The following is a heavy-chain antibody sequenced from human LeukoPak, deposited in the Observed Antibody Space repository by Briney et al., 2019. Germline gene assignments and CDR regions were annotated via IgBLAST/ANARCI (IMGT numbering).Heavy chain of an antibody. D-gene: IGHD3-10*01. CDR3: AKRSSYSGSGSLPKNFYFDL. CDR2: IIGSGGST. CDR1: GFLLSTNA. Sequence: GGSLRLSCAASGFLLSTNAMSWVRQAPGKGLEWVSSIIGSGGSTYCADSVKGRFTISRDNSKNTLYLQINSLRAEDTAVYYCAKRSSYSGSGSLPKNFYFDLWGQETLGPLFS. J-gene: IGHJ4*02. V-gene: IGHV3-23*01.